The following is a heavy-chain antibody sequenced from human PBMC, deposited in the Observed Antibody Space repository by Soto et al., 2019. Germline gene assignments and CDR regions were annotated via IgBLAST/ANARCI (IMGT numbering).Heavy chain of an antibody. D-gene: IGHD3-16*01. CDR3: VRIRYQLPSSVLWLDP. CDR1: GGFLSESY. Sequence: LSLTCAVYGGFLSESYWTWIRQPPWKGLEWIGEINHVGGTNYNPSLKSRVTMSVDTSQNQFSLRLISVTAADTAMYFCVRIRYQLPSSVLWLDPWGQGTPVTVYS. V-gene: IGHV4-34*01. J-gene: IGHJ5*02. CDR2: INHVGGT.